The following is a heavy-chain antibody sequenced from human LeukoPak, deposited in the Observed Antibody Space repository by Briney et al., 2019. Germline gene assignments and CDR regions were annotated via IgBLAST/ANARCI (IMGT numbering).Heavy chain of an antibody. V-gene: IGHV3-21*01. CDR2: ISSSSSYK. CDR3: ARGPRYFDY. J-gene: IGHJ4*02. Sequence: GGSLRLACAASGFRFSSYAMSWVRQAPGKGLEWVSSISSSSSYKHYADSVKGRFTISRDNAKNSLYLQMNSLRAEDTAVYYCARGPRYFDYWGQGALVTVSS. CDR1: GFRFSSYA.